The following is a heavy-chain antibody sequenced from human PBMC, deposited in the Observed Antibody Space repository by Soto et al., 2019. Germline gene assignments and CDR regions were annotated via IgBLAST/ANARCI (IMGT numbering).Heavy chain of an antibody. CDR2: ISAYNGNT. CDR1: DYTFTSYV. CDR3: ARDGGDYGDYGYYYYGMDV. V-gene: IGHV1-18*01. Sequence: ASVKVSCKASDYTFTSYVISWVRQAPGQGLEWMGWISAYNGNTNYAQKLQGRVTMTTDTSTSTAYMELRSLRSEDTAVYYCARDGGDYGDYGYYYYGMDVWGQGTTVTVSS. J-gene: IGHJ6*02. D-gene: IGHD4-17*01.